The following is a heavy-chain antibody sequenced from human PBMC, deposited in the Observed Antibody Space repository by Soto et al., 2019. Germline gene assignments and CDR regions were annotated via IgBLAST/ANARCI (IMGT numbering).Heavy chain of an antibody. CDR2: IYYSGST. V-gene: IGHV4-31*03. CDR3: ARALAYCSGGSCPYFDY. D-gene: IGHD2-15*01. J-gene: IGHJ4*02. CDR1: GGSISSGGYY. Sequence: QVQLQESGPGLVKPSQTLSLTCTVSGGSISSGGYYWSWIRQHPGKGLEWIGYIYYSGSTYYNPSLKSRVTISVDTSKNQFSLKLSSVTAADTAVYYCARALAYCSGGSCPYFDYWGQGTLVTVSS.